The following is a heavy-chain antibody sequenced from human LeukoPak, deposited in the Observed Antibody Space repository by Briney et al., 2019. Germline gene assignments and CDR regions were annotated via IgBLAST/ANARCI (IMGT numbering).Heavy chain of an antibody. V-gene: IGHV3-7*01. CDR2: IHKAGTES. J-gene: IGHJ4*02. CDR1: GFTFTDYW. Sequence: GGSLTLSCPASGFTFTDYWMTWVRQVPGKGLEWVANIHKAGTESYYVGSVKGRFAISRDNAKNSLYLQLSSLRVDDTAVYYCARVGTWELQRVFDYWGQGTLVTVSS. D-gene: IGHD1-26*01. CDR3: ARVGTWELQRVFDY.